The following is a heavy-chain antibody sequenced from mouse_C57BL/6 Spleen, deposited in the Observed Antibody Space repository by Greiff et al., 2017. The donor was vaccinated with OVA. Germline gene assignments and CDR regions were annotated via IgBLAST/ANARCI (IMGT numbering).Heavy chain of an antibody. J-gene: IGHJ3*01. V-gene: IGHV1-15*01. CDR3: TRCRYYYGSSSFAY. CDR2: IDPETGGT. CDR1: GYTFTDYE. Sequence: QVQLKESGAELVRPGASVTLSCKASGYTFTDYEMHWVKQTPVHGLEWIGAIDPETGGTAYNQKFKGKAILTADKSSSTAYMELRSLTSEDSAVYYCTRCRYYYGSSSFAYWGQGTLVTVSA. D-gene: IGHD1-1*01.